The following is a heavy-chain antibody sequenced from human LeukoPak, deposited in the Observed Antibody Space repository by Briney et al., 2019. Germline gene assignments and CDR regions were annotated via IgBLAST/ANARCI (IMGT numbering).Heavy chain of an antibody. CDR2: IYDSGST. D-gene: IGHD5-18*01. V-gene: IGHV4-59*02. CDR3: ARLPKRGYSYGLIDS. J-gene: IGHJ4*02. Sequence: SETLSLTCTVSGGSVSSYYWGWVRQPPEKGLEYIGYIYDSGSTHYNPSLESRVTISVDTSKHQFSLNLRSVTAADTAVYYCARLPKRGYSYGLIDSWGQGTLVTVSS. CDR1: GGSVSSYY.